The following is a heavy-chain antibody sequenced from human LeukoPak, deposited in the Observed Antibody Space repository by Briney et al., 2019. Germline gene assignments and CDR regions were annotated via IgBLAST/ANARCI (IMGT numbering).Heavy chain of an antibody. J-gene: IGHJ6*02. CDR3: ARSVPPPGYYYGMDV. D-gene: IGHD2-2*01. CDR2: IYYSGST. CDR1: GGSISSYY. Sequence: PSETLSLTCTVSGGSISSYYWSWIRQPPGKGREWIGYIYYSGSTNYNPSLKSRVTISVDTSKNQFSLKLSSVTAADTAVYYCARSVPPPGYYYGMDVWGQGTTVTVSS. V-gene: IGHV4-59*01.